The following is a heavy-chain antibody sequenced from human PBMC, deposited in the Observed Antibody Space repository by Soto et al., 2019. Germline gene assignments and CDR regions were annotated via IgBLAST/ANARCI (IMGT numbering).Heavy chain of an antibody. CDR1: GGTFSSYA. D-gene: IGHD5-12*01. J-gene: IGHJ6*02. CDR3: ARDRLDHSGYDSTPRDYYYGMDV. CDR2: IIPIFGTA. Sequence: QVQLVQSGAEVKKPGSSVKVSCKASGGTFSSYAISWVRQAPGQGLEWMGGIIPIFGTANYAQKFQGRVTITADESTSTAYMELSSLRSEDTAVYYCARDRLDHSGYDSTPRDYYYGMDVWGQGTTVTVSS. V-gene: IGHV1-69*01.